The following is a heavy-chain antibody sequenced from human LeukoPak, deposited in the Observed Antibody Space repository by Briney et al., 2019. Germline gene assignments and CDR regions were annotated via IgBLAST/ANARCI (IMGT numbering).Heavy chain of an antibody. J-gene: IGHJ3*01. V-gene: IGHV3-66*04. Sequence: GGSLRLSCAASGFTVSATYIGWVRQAPGKGLDWVSVIFRTGNIFYADSVRGRFSISRDNSKNTLSLQMSSLRAEDTAVYFCAGLSDDSGGPSPLAFDVWGQGTMVTVAS. CDR2: IFRTGNI. CDR3: AGLSDDSGGPSPLAFDV. CDR1: GFTVSATY. D-gene: IGHD3-22*01.